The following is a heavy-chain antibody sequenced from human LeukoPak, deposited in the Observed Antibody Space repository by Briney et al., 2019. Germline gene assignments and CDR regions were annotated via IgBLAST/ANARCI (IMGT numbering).Heavy chain of an antibody. CDR2: IYYTGST. D-gene: IGHD3-10*01. Sequence: SETLSLTCTVSGGSISSGDYYWAWIRQPPGSGLEWIGSIYYTGSTYYNPSFKSRVTISIDKPKNQFSLRLSSVTAADTADYYCARRNYGSGLDVWGQGTTVTVSS. J-gene: IGHJ6*02. CDR3: ARRNYGSGLDV. V-gene: IGHV4-39*01. CDR1: GGSISSGDYY.